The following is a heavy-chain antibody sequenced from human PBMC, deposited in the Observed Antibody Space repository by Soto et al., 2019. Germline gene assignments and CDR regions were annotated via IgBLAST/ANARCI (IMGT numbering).Heavy chain of an antibody. Sequence: EVQLVESGGGLVQPGRSLRLSCAASGFTFDDYAMHWVRQAPGKGLEWVSGISWNSGSIGYADSMKGRFTISRDNAKNSLYLQMNSLRAEDTALYYCAKDIGGMAGTGDYWGQGTLVTVSS. J-gene: IGHJ4*02. CDR2: ISWNSGSI. CDR1: GFTFDDYA. CDR3: AKDIGGMAGTGDY. V-gene: IGHV3-9*01. D-gene: IGHD6-19*01.